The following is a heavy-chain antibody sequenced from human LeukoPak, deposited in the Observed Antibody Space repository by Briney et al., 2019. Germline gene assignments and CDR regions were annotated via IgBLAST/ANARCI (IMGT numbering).Heavy chain of an antibody. V-gene: IGHV4-59*01. J-gene: IGHJ4*02. D-gene: IGHD5-18*01. CDR3: AREYSQVYRVFDY. Sequence: SETLSLTCTVSGDSISSYYWSWIRQPPGKGLEWIGYIYNSGSTNYNPSLKSRLTMSVDTSKNHFSLKLRSVTAADTALYFCAREYSQVYRVFDYWGQGILVTVSS. CDR2: IYNSGST. CDR1: GDSISSYY.